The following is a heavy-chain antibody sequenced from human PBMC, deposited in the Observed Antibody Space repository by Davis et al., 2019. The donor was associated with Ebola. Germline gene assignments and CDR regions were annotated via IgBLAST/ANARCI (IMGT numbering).Heavy chain of an antibody. CDR2: IYYSGST. V-gene: IGHV4-59*02. J-gene: IGHJ4*02. CDR1: GGSVSTYY. CDR3: ARGPWGGNSYFDY. D-gene: IGHD3-16*01. Sequence: PGGSLRLSCTVSGGSVSTYYWSWIRQPPGKGLEWIGYIYYSGSTKYNPSLKSRVTISVDTSKNQFSLNLSSVTAADTAVYFCARGPWGGNSYFDYWGQGTLVTVSS.